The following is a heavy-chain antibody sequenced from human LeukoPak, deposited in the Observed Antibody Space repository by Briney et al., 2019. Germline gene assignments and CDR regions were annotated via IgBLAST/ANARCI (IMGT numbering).Heavy chain of an antibody. J-gene: IGHJ4*02. D-gene: IGHD1-26*01. CDR2: ISSTGSDI. Sequence: GGSLRLTCAGSGFIFSNYEMNWVRQAPGKGLEWVSYISSTGSDIYYADSVKGRFTITRDNAENSLYLQMNSLRAEDTAVYYCARDLPTGTYRAYFDNWGQGTLVTVSS. CDR3: ARDLPTGTYRAYFDN. V-gene: IGHV3-48*03. CDR1: GFIFSNYE.